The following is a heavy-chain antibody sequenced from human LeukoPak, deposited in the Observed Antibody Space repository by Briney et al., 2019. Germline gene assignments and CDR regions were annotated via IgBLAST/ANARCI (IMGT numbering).Heavy chain of an antibody. J-gene: IGHJ4*02. CDR3: ATMNWGYPTDDY. CDR2: FDPEDGET. D-gene: IGHD7-27*01. CDR1: GYTLTELS. Sequence: ASVKVSCKVSGYTLTELSMHWVRQAPRKGLEWMGGFDPEDGETIYAQKFQGRVTMTEDTSTDTAYMELSSLRSEDTAVYYCATMNWGYPTDDYWGQGTLVTVSS. V-gene: IGHV1-24*01.